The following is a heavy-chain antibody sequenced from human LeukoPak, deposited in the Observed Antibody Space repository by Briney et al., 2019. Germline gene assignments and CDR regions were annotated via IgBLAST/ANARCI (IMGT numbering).Heavy chain of an antibody. CDR1: DYTFTNYG. D-gene: IGHD2-8*01. V-gene: IGHV1-18*01. CDR3: ARGPGDCTNGVCYFFDY. CDR2: ISGYNGNT. Sequence: ASVKVSCKTSDYTFTNYGVYWVRQAPGQGLEWMGWISGYNGNTNYAQKVQGRVTMSTDTSKSTIYMELGSLRADDTAVYYCARGPGDCTNGVCYFFDYWGQGTLVTVSS. J-gene: IGHJ4*02.